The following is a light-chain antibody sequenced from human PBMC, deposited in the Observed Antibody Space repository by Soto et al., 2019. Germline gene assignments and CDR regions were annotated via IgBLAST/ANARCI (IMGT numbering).Light chain of an antibody. CDR2: GAS. J-gene: IGKJ2*01. V-gene: IGKV3-20*01. Sequence: EIVLTQSPGTLSLSPGERVTLSCRASQSVSSSYLAWYQQKPAQAPRILIYGASNRATGIPDRFRGSGSGTDFTLTISRLESEDFAVYYCQQYGGSPPYTFGQGTKLEIK. CDR3: QQYGGSPPYT. CDR1: QSVSSSY.